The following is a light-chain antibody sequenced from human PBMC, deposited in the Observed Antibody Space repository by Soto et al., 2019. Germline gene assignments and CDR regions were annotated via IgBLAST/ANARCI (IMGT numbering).Light chain of an antibody. CDR2: GAS. Sequence: EIVLTQSPGTLSLSPGERATLSCRASQSVRSSNLAWYQQKPGQAPRLHIYGASSRATGIPHRFSGSGSGTDFTLTISRLEPEDFAVYYCQQYGSSPSTFGQGTKVEIK. V-gene: IGKV3-20*01. CDR1: QSVRSSN. CDR3: QQYGSSPST. J-gene: IGKJ1*01.